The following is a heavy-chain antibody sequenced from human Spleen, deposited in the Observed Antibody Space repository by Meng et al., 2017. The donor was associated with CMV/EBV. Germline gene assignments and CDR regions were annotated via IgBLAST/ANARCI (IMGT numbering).Heavy chain of an antibody. CDR1: GYTFTSYY. D-gene: IGHD2-2*01. Sequence: ASVKVSCKASGYTFTSYYMHWVRQALGQGLEWMGIINPSGGSTSYAQKFQGRVTMTRDTSISTAYMELSRLRSDDTAVYYCARAPIYCSSTSCSFYYYYGMDVWGQGTTVTVSS. CDR3: ARAPIYCSSTSCSFYYYYGMDV. CDR2: INPSGGST. J-gene: IGHJ6*02. V-gene: IGHV1-46*01.